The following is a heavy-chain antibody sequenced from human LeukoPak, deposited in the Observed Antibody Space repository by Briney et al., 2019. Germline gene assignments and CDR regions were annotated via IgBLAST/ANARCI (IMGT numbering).Heavy chain of an antibody. CDR2: IYHGGST. Sequence: SGTLSLTCAVSGGSISISNWWSWVRQPPGKGLERIGEIYHGGSTNYNPSLKSRVTISVDKSKNQFSLKLSSVTAADTAVYYCARLRTVVAAIDYWGQGTLVTVSS. CDR3: ARLRTVVAAIDY. V-gene: IGHV4-4*02. D-gene: IGHD2-15*01. CDR1: GGSISISNW. J-gene: IGHJ4*02.